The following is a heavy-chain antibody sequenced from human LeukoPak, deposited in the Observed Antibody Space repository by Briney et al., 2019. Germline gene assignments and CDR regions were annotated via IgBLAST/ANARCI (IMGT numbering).Heavy chain of an antibody. CDR2: ISTRSIFI. Sequence: GGSLKLSCEASGFTFSASAIHWVRQASGKGLEWVSSISTRSIFIYYADSVKGRFTISRDNSKNMIYLEMSSLKAEDTAVYYCAKERSLEIAVAGTIFDYWGQGTLVTVSS. D-gene: IGHD6-19*01. CDR1: GFTFSASA. J-gene: IGHJ4*02. CDR3: AKERSLEIAVAGTIFDY. V-gene: IGHV3-21*01.